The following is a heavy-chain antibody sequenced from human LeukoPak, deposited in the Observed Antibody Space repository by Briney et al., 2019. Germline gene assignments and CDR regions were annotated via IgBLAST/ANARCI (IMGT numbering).Heavy chain of an antibody. D-gene: IGHD3-16*02. CDR1: GGSISSYY. V-gene: IGHV4-59*08. CDR2: IYYSGST. CDR3: ARLSRAQPQVINWFDP. Sequence: SETLSLTCTVSGGSISSYYWSWIRQPPGKGLEWIGYIYYSGSTNYNPSLKSRVTISVDTSKNQFSLKLSSVTAADTAVYYCARLSRAQPQVINWFDPWGQGTLVTVSS. J-gene: IGHJ5*02.